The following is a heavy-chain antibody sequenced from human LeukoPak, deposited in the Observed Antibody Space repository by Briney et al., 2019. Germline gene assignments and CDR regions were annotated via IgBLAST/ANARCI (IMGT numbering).Heavy chain of an antibody. CDR3: AKNGAPGPHYYYMDV. D-gene: IGHD2-8*01. CDR2: INPNSGGT. J-gene: IGHJ6*03. V-gene: IGHV1-2*02. CDR1: GYTFTSYY. Sequence: ASVKVSCKASGYTFTSYYMHWVRQAPGQGLEWMGWINPNSGGTNYAQKFQGRVTMTRDTSIRTAYMELSRLRSDDTAVYYCAKNGAPGPHYYYMDVWATGTTVTVSS.